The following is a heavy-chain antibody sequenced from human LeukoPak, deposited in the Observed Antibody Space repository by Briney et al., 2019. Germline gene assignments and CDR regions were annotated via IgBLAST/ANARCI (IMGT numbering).Heavy chain of an antibody. CDR2: INTNNGGT. CDR3: ARGQWNYPNPPLDN. J-gene: IGHJ4*02. V-gene: IGHV1-2*02. Sequence: SVNVSCKASGYTFTGYYMQLVRQAPGQPLEWMGLINTNNGGTNYAQKFQGRVTMTRDTSIKTDYMELSSLRSDDTAVYYCARGQWNYPNPPLDNWGQGTLVTASS. D-gene: IGHD1-7*01. CDR1: GYTFTGYY.